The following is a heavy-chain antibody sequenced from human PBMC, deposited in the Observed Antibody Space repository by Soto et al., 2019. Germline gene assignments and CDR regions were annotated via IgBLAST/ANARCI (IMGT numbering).Heavy chain of an antibody. D-gene: IGHD6-13*01. V-gene: IGHV3-30*02. CDR1: GFTFSSYG. Sequence: GGSLRLSCAASGFTFSSYGMHWVRQGPGKGLEWVALITSDGSNKYYADSVKGRFTISRDNSKNTLYLQMDSLRAEDTAVYYCAKRQGIGAAAKNFDFWGQGTLVTVSS. CDR3: AKRQGIGAAAKNFDF. J-gene: IGHJ4*02. CDR2: ITSDGSNK.